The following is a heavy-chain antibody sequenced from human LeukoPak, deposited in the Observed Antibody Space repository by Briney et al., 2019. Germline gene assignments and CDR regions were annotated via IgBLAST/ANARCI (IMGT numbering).Heavy chain of an antibody. D-gene: IGHD5-24*01. J-gene: IGHJ4*02. CDR2: INSDGSST. CDR3: RRVEMATIKDY. Sequence: GGSLRLSCAASGFTFSSYWMHWVRQAPGKGLVWVSRINSDGSSTRYADSVKGRFTISRDNTKNTLYLQMNSLKTEDTAVYYCRRVEMATIKDYWGQGTLVTVSS. V-gene: IGHV3-74*01. CDR1: GFTFSSYW.